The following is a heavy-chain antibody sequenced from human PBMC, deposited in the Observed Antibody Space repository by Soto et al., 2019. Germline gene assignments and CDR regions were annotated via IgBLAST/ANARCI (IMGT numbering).Heavy chain of an antibody. CDR1: GFTFSSYG. V-gene: IGHV3-33*01. D-gene: IGHD4-17*01. CDR3: ARDLSGDYGALDT. CDR2: IWYDGSNK. Sequence: QVQLVESGGGVVQPGRSLRLSCAPSGFTFSSYGMHWARQAPGKGLEWVAVIWYDGSNKVYADYVKGRFTISRDNSKNTLYLQMNSLRAEDTAVYYCARDLSGDYGALDTWGQGTMVTVSS. J-gene: IGHJ3*02.